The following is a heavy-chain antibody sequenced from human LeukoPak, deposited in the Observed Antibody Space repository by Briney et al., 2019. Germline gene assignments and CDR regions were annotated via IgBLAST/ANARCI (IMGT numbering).Heavy chain of an antibody. CDR1: GYTFTSYG. Sequence: ASVKVSCKASGYTFTSYGISWVRHAPGQGLEWMGWISAYNGNTNYAQKLQGRVTMTTDTSTSTAYMELRSLRSDDTAVYYCARDGFDRGQGYFDYWGQGTLVTVSS. CDR3: ARDGFDRGQGYFDY. D-gene: IGHD3-10*01. CDR2: ISAYNGNT. J-gene: IGHJ4*02. V-gene: IGHV1-18*01.